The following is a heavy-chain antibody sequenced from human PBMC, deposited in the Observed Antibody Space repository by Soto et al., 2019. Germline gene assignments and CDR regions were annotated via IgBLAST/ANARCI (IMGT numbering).Heavy chain of an antibody. Sequence: SVKVCCKASGCTFSSYAISWVRQAPGQGLEWMGGIIPIFGTANYAQKFQGRVTITADESTSTAYMELSSLRSEDTAVYYCAALAAAGIRGSAFDIWGQGTMVTVSS. V-gene: IGHV1-69*13. CDR3: AALAAAGIRGSAFDI. J-gene: IGHJ3*02. CDR2: IIPIFGTA. D-gene: IGHD6-13*01. CDR1: GCTFSSYA.